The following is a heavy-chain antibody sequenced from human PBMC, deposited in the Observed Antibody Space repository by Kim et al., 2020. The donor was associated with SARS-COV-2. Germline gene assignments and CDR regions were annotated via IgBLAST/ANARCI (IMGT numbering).Heavy chain of an antibody. CDR1: GFTFSSYA. D-gene: IGHD1-26*01. Sequence: GGSLRLSCAASGFTFSSYAMHWVRQAPGKGLEWVAVIWYDGSNKYYADSVKGRFTISRDNSKNTLYLQMNSLRAEDTAVYYCAKDAHQFWELLRFDYYYGMDVWGQGTTVTVSS. CDR2: IWYDGSNK. CDR3: AKDAHQFWELLRFDYYYGMDV. V-gene: IGHV3-33*06. J-gene: IGHJ6*02.